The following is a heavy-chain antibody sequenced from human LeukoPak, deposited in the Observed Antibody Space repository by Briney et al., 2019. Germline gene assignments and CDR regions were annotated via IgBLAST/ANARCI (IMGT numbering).Heavy chain of an antibody. V-gene: IGHV1-46*01. Sequence: ASVKVSCKASGYTFTSYYMHWVRQAPGQGLEWLAVINPTGGSTSYAQKFQGRVTLTRDTSTSTVYMELSSLRSEDTAVYYCARGGNYDILTGNPNLDYWGQGTLVTVSS. J-gene: IGHJ4*02. CDR2: INPTGGST. CDR1: GYTFTSYY. CDR3: ARGGNYDILTGNPNLDY. D-gene: IGHD3-9*01.